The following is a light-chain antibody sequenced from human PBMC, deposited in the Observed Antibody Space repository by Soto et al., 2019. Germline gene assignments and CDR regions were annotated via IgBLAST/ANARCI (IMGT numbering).Light chain of an antibody. V-gene: IGLV2-8*01. CDR2: EVS. J-gene: IGLJ1*01. CDR1: SGNVGGYNY. CDR3: SSYAGSNNYV. Sequence: QSVLTQPPSGSGFPGQSFPTSSTGTSGNVGGYNYVSWYQQHPGKAPKLMIFEVSERPSGVPDRFSASKSGNTASLTVSGLQAEDEADYYCSSYAGSNNYVFGTGTKLTVL.